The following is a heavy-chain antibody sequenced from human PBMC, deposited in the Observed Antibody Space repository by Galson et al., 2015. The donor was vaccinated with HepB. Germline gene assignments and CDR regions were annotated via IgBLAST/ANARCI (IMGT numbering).Heavy chain of an antibody. V-gene: IGHV7-4-1*02. J-gene: IGHJ4*02. CDR2: INTNAGNP. CDR1: GYTFTSYA. D-gene: IGHD6-19*01. CDR3: ARSRGRRVRNSHPSQWLVPGDY. Sequence: SVKVSCKASGYTFTSYAMNWVRQAPGQGLEWMGWINTNAGNPTYAQGFTGRFVFSLDTSVSTAYLQISSLKAEDTAVYYCARSRGRRVRNSHPSQWLVPGDYWGQGTLVTVSS.